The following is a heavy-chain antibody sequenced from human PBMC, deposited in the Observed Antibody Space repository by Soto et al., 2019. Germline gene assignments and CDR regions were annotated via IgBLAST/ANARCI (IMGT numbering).Heavy chain of an antibody. V-gene: IGHV3-72*01. Sequence: GGSLRLSCAASGLNFSDHYMDWVRQAPGKGLEWVGRTRNKANSYTTKYAASVKGRFTISRDDSKNSLYLQMNSLKTEDTAVYYCSSSYEGDYFDYWGQGTLVTVSS. CDR2: TRNKANSYTT. CDR1: GLNFSDHY. J-gene: IGHJ4*02. CDR3: SSSYEGDYFDY. D-gene: IGHD3-22*01.